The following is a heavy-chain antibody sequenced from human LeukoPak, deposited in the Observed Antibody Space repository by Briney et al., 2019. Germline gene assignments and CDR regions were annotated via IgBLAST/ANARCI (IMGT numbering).Heavy chain of an antibody. D-gene: IGHD3-10*01. CDR3: ARDPPGAFDY. J-gene: IGHJ4*02. CDR1: GYSFTSYG. CDR2: ISAYNGNT. Sequence: ASVKVSCKASGYSFTSYGISWVRQAPGQGLEWMGWISAYNGNTNYAQKLQDRVTMTADTSTRTAYMELRSLKSDDTAVYYCARDPPGAFDYWGQGTLVTVSS. V-gene: IGHV1-18*01.